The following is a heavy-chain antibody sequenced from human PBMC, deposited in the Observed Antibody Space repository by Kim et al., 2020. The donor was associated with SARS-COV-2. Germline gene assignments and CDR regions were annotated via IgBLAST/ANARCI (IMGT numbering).Heavy chain of an antibody. D-gene: IGHD3-22*01. CDR2: IYYSGST. J-gene: IGHJ6*02. CDR1: GGSISSYY. Sequence: SETLSLTCTVSGGSISSYYWSWIRQPPGKGLEWIGYIYYSGSTNYNPSLKSRVTISVDTSKNQFSLKLSSVTAADTAVYYCARDRYYYDSSGYYYYYGMDVWGQGTTVTVSS. V-gene: IGHV4-59*13. CDR3: ARDRYYYDSSGYYYYYGMDV.